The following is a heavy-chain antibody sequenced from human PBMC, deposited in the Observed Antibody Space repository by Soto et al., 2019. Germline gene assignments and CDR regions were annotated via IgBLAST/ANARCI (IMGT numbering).Heavy chain of an antibody. V-gene: IGHV3-48*02. Sequence: EVQLVESGGGLVQRGGSLRLSCAASGFTFGIYSMNWVRQAPGKALEWISYINGSSSTMYYADSVKGRFIISRDNADNSLYLQMNSLRDADTAVYYCARGDRFRCSGDRCFSDGLFLSWGQGTLVTVSS. D-gene: IGHD2-15*01. CDR1: GFTFGIYS. CDR2: INGSSSTM. CDR3: ARGDRFRCSGDRCFSDGLFLS. J-gene: IGHJ5*02.